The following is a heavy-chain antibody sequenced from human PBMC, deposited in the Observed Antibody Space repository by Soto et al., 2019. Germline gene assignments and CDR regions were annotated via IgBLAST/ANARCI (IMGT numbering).Heavy chain of an antibody. J-gene: IGHJ6*02. D-gene: IGHD1-26*01. Sequence: PETLCLSCTFSEGSTSSYYWAWIGQPPGRGLEWIGYIYYSGSTNYNPSLKSRVTISVDTSKNQFSLKLSSVTAADTAVYYCARDPRSSALRAYYYYGMDVWGQGTTVTVSS. V-gene: IGHV4-59*01. CDR2: IYYSGST. CDR1: EGSTSSYY. CDR3: ARDPRSSALRAYYYYGMDV.